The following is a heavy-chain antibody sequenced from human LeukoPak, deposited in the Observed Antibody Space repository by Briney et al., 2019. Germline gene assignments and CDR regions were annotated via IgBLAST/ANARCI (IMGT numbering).Heavy chain of an antibody. CDR1: GYSISSGYY. CDR3: ARGPIGSVAGPLRFDP. Sequence: SETLSLTCTVSGYSISSGYYWGWIRQPPGKGLEWIGSIYHSGSTYYNPSLKSRVTISVDTSNNQFSLKLSSVTATDTAVYYCARGPIGSVAGPLRFDPWGQGTLVTVSS. V-gene: IGHV4-38-2*02. D-gene: IGHD6-19*01. CDR2: IYHSGST. J-gene: IGHJ5*02.